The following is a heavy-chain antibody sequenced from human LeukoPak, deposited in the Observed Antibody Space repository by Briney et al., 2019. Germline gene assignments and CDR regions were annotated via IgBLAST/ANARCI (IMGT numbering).Heavy chain of an antibody. J-gene: IGHJ6*03. V-gene: IGHV3-21*01. CDR3: ARDTVTLGYYYYYYMDV. CDR1: GFTFSSYS. Sequence: GGSLRLSCAASGFTFSSYSMNWVRQAPGKGLEWVSSISSSSSYIYYADSVKGRFTISRDNAKNSLYLQMNSLRAEDTAVYYCARDTVTLGYYYYYYMDVWGKGTTVTVSS. CDR2: ISSSSSYI. D-gene: IGHD4-11*01.